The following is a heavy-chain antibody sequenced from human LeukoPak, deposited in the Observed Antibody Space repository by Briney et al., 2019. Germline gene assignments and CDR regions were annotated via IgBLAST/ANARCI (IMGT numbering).Heavy chain of an antibody. D-gene: IGHD4-11*01. CDR1: GYIFTSYG. CDR3: ARAQTTLLLDY. J-gene: IGHJ4*02. V-gene: IGHV1-18*01. Sequence: GASVKVSCKASGYIFTSYGIIWVRQAPGQGLQWMGWISAHNGNTNYAQKIQGRVTMTTDTSTSTVYMELRSLRSDDTAVYYCARAQTTLLLDYWGQGTLVTVSS. CDR2: ISAHNGNT.